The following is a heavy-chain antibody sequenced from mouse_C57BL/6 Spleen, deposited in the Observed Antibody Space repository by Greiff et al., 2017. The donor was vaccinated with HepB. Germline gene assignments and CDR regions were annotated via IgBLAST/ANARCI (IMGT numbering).Heavy chain of an antibody. V-gene: IGHV5-16*01. CDR1: GFTFSDYY. CDR3: AREDYDGNYFDY. J-gene: IGHJ2*01. D-gene: IGHD2-4*01. CDR2: INYDGSST. Sequence: DVKLVESEGGLVQPGSSMKLSCTASGFTFSDYYMAWVRQVPEKGLEWVANINYDGSSTYYLDSLKSRFIISRDNAKNILYLQMSSLKSEDTATYYCAREDYDGNYFDYWGQGTTLTVSS.